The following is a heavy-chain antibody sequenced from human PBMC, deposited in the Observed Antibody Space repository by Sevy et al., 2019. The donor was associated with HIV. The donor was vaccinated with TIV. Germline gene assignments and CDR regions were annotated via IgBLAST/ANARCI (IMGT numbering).Heavy chain of an antibody. Sequence: GGSLRLSCAASGFTFSSYAMHWVRQAPGKGLEWVAVISYDGSNKYYAYSVKGRFTISRDNSKNTLYLQMNSLRAEDTAVYYCARTYYYDSSGYYSAFDIWGQGTMVTVSS. D-gene: IGHD3-22*01. CDR1: GFTFSSYA. V-gene: IGHV3-30-3*01. CDR2: ISYDGSNK. CDR3: ARTYYYDSSGYYSAFDI. J-gene: IGHJ3*02.